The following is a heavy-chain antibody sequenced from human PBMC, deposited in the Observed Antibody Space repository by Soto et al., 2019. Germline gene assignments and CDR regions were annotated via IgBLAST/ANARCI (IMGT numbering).Heavy chain of an antibody. Sequence: SVKVSCKASGFTFTSSAVQWVRHARGQRLEWIGWIVVGSGNTNYAQKFQERVTITRDMSTSTAYMELSSLRSEDTAVYYCAADHAVAGTLDYWGQGTLVTVSS. CDR2: IVVGSGNT. D-gene: IGHD6-19*01. CDR3: AADHAVAGTLDY. J-gene: IGHJ4*02. V-gene: IGHV1-58*01. CDR1: GFTFTSSA.